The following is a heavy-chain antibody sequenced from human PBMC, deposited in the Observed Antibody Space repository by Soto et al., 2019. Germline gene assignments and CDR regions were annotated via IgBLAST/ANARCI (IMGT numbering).Heavy chain of an antibody. V-gene: IGHV3-74*01. CDR2: INSDGSST. Sequence: EVQLVESGGGLVQPGGSLRLSCAASGFTFSSCWMHWVRQAPGKGLVWVSRINSDGSSTSYADSVKGRFTISRDNAKNTLYLQMNSLRAEDTAVYYCARDHVVSRNWFDPWGQGTLVTVSS. D-gene: IGHD2-21*01. J-gene: IGHJ5*02. CDR3: ARDHVVSRNWFDP. CDR1: GFTFSSCW.